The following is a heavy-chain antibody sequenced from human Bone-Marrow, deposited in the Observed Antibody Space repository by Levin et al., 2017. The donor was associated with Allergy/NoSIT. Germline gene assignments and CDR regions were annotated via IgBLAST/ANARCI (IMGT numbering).Heavy chain of an antibody. J-gene: IGHJ6*02. CDR2: INSDGSST. CDR1: GFTFSSYW. V-gene: IGHV3-74*01. D-gene: IGHD3-3*01. CDR3: ARVEKDYDFWSGYFSVVNSWDPQYYYGMDV. Sequence: GGSLRLSCAASGFTFSSYWMHWVRQAPGKGLVWVSRINSDGSSTSYADSVKGRFTISRDNAKNTLYLQMNSLRAEDTAVYYCARVEKDYDFWSGYFSVVNSWDPQYYYGMDVWGQGTTVTVSS.